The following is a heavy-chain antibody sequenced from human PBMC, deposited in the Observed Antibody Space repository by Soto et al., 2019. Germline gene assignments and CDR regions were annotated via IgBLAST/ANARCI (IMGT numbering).Heavy chain of an antibody. J-gene: IGHJ4*02. CDR3: ARGTYYFDSSGYTDFDS. CDR1: EFTFSSYK. V-gene: IGHV3-21*01. Sequence: GGSLRLSCAASEFTFSSYKMNWVRQAPGKGLEWVSSISGRSDYIYYADSVKGRFTISRDNAKNSLYLQMNGLRAEDTAVYYCARGTYYFDSSGYTDFDSWGQGTLVTVSS. CDR2: ISGRSDYI. D-gene: IGHD3-22*01.